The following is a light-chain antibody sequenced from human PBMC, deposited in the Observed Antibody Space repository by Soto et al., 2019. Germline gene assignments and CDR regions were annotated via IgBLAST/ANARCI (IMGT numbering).Light chain of an antibody. J-gene: IGLJ1*01. CDR3: SSYTTTNTLYV. Sequence: QSVLTQPASVSGSPGQSITIPCTGTNSDVGGCNYVSWYQHHPGKAPKLMIYEVFNRPSGVSSRFSGSKSGSTASLTISGLQAEDEADYYCSSYTTTNTLYVFGTGTKVTVL. CDR2: EVF. CDR1: NSDVGGCNY. V-gene: IGLV2-14*01.